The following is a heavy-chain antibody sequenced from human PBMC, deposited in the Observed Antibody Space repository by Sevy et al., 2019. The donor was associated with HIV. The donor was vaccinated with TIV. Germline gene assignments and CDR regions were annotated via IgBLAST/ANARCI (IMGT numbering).Heavy chain of an antibody. V-gene: IGHV3-23*01. J-gene: IGHJ4*02. D-gene: IGHD6-13*01. CDR2: INGSGGYT. CDR1: GFTFRTYG. Sequence: GGSLRLTCVASGFTFRTYGIHWVRQAPGKGLEWVCTINGSGGYTYYADSVKGRFTISRDNSKNTVDLEMSSLTAEDTALYYCAKETAAGYYWGQGTLVTVSS. CDR3: AKETAAGYY.